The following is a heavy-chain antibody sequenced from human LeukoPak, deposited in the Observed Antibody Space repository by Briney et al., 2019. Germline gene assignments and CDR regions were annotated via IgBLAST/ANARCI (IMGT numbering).Heavy chain of an antibody. CDR2: IYYSGST. CDR1: GGSISSSSYY. CDR3: ARHLSNVVPAATNWFDP. Sequence: KSSETLSLTCTVSGGSISSSSYYWGWIRQPLGKGLEWIGSIYYSGSTYYNPSLKSRVTISVDTSKNQFSLKLSSVTAADTAVYYCARHLSNVVPAATNWFDPWGQGTLVTVSS. J-gene: IGHJ5*02. D-gene: IGHD2-2*01. V-gene: IGHV4-39*01.